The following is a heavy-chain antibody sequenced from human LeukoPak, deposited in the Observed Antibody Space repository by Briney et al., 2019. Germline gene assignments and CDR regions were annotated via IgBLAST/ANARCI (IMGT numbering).Heavy chain of an antibody. V-gene: IGHV3-21*01. Sequence: PGGSLRLSCAASGFTFSSYTMKWVRQAPGKGLEWVSSISSSSSYIYYADSVKGRFTISRDNAKNSLYLQMNSLRAEDTAVYFCVRATWDPNYYYYMDVWGKGTTVTISS. CDR2: ISSSSSYI. J-gene: IGHJ6*03. CDR1: GFTFSSYT. D-gene: IGHD1-26*01. CDR3: VRATWDPNYYYYMDV.